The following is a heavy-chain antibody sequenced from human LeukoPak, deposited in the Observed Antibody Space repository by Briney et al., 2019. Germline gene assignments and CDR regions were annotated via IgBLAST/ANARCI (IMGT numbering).Heavy chain of an antibody. J-gene: IGHJ5*02. CDR2: ISTYNGDT. Sequence: ASVYVSCKTSGYTFSSYGINWVRQAPGQGLEWMGWISTYNGDTHYGQKVQGRVTMTTDTSTNTAYMELRSLTSDDTAVYYCVRGILSDDTLTGPWGQGTLVTVSS. D-gene: IGHD3-9*01. CDR3: VRGILSDDTLTGP. V-gene: IGHV1-18*01. CDR1: GYTFSSYG.